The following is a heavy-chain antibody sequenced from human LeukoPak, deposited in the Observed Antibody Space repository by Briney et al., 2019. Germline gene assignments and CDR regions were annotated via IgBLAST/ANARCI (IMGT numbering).Heavy chain of an antibody. V-gene: IGHV1-2*02. CDR1: GYTFTGYY. D-gene: IGHD5-12*01. J-gene: IGHJ4*02. CDR3: ARLIVATIKGDY. CDR2: INPSSGGT. Sequence: ASVKVSCKASGYTFTGYYMHWVRQAPGQGLEWMGWINPSSGGTNYAQKFQGRVTMTRDTSISTAYMELSRLRSDDTAVYYCARLIVATIKGDYWGQGTLVTVSS.